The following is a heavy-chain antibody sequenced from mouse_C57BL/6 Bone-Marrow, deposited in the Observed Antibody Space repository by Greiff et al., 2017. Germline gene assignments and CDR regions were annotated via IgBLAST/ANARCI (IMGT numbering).Heavy chain of an antibody. Sequence: QVQLQQSGAELVKPGASVKISCKASGYAFSSYWMNWVKQRPGKGLEWIGQIYPGDGDTNYNGKFKGKATLTADKSSSTAYMQLSSLTSEDSAVYFCARWLLRIYYAMDYWGQGTSVTVSS. CDR3: ARWLLRIYYAMDY. D-gene: IGHD2-3*01. V-gene: IGHV1-80*01. CDR1: GYAFSSYW. J-gene: IGHJ4*01. CDR2: IYPGDGDT.